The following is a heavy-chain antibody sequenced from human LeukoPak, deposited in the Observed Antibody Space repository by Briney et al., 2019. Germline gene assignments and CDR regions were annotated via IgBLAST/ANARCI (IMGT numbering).Heavy chain of an antibody. CDR1: GFTFSSYA. Sequence: PGGSLRLSCAASGFTFSSYAMRWVRQAPGKGLEWVAVISYDGSNKYYADSVKGRFTISRDNAKNSLYLQMNSLRAEDTAVYYCARDPTEDDFWSGYPYFQHWGQGTLVTVSS. D-gene: IGHD3-3*01. J-gene: IGHJ1*01. V-gene: IGHV3-30-3*01. CDR3: ARDPTEDDFWSGYPYFQH. CDR2: ISYDGSNK.